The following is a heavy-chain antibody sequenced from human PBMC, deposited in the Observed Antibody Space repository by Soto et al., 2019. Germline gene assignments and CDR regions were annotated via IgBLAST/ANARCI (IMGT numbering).Heavy chain of an antibody. CDR2: INSDGSST. Sequence: PGGSLRLSCAASGFTFSSYWMHWVRQAPGKGLGWVSRINSDGSSTSYADSVKGRFTISRDNAKNTLYLQMNSLRAEDTAVYYCARAGYDFWTPAGWFDPWGQGTLVTVSS. V-gene: IGHV3-74*01. CDR3: ARAGYDFWTPAGWFDP. J-gene: IGHJ5*02. CDR1: GFTFSSYW. D-gene: IGHD3-3*01.